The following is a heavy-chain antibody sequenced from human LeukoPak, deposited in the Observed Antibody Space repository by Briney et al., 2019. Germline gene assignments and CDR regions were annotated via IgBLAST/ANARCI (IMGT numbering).Heavy chain of an antibody. D-gene: IGHD6-6*01. V-gene: IGHV3-20*04. CDR2: INWNGGST. CDR3: AKGFVEPRPHYFDY. J-gene: IGHJ4*02. CDR1: GFTFDDYG. Sequence: GGSLRLSCAASGFTFDDYGMSWVRQAPGKGLEWVAGINWNGGSTGYADSVKGRFTISRDNAKNSLYLQMNSLSADDTGIYYCAKGFVEPRPHYFDYWGQGTLVTVSS.